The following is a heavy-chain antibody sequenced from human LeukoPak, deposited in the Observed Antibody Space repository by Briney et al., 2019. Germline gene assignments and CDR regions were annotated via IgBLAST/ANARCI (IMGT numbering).Heavy chain of an antibody. CDR2: INTNTGNR. CDR3: AAYYYDSSGYYAVDY. Sequence: ASVKVSCKASGYTFTSYALNWVRQAPGQGLEWMGWINTNTGNRTYAQGFTGRFVFSLDTSVSTAYLQISSLKAEDTAVYYCAAYYYDSSGYYAVDYWGQGTLVTVSS. CDR1: GYTFTSYA. V-gene: IGHV7-4-1*02. J-gene: IGHJ4*02. D-gene: IGHD3-22*01.